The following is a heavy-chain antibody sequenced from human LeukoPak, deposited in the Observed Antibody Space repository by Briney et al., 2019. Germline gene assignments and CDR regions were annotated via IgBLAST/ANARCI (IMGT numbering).Heavy chain of an antibody. J-gene: IGHJ5*02. CDR3: VRSGYDYGWFDP. CDR2: IIAILDTA. Sequence: SVKVSCKASGGSFSDYSISWVRQAPGQGLEWMGRIIAILDTAHYAQKFQGRFTVTADKSTTTVYMELSSLRSDDTAVYYCVRSGYDYGWFDPWGQGTLVTVSS. D-gene: IGHD5-12*01. V-gene: IGHV1-69*08. CDR1: GGSFSDYS.